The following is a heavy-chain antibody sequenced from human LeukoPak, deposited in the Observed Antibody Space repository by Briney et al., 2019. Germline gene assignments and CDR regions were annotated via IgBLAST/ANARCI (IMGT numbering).Heavy chain of an antibody. V-gene: IGHV4-4*07. CDR1: GGSISSYY. CDR3: ARDLVVRGYSGYDAFDY. Sequence: PSETLSLTCTVSGGSISSYYWSWIRQPAGKGLEWIGRIYTSGSTNYDPSLKSRVTMSVDTSKNQFSLKLSSVTAADTAVYYCARDLVVRGYSGYDAFDYWGQGTLVTVSS. CDR2: IYTSGST. D-gene: IGHD5-12*01. J-gene: IGHJ4*02.